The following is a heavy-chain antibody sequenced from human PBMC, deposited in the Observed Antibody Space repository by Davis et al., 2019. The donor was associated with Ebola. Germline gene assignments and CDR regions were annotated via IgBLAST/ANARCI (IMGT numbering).Heavy chain of an antibody. V-gene: IGHV3-74*01. CDR3: ARGGKGDTVMVTNY. Sequence: GESLKISCAASGFTFSNYWMHWVRQAPGKGLVWISRINSDGSSTTYADSVKGRFTISRDNAKNTLYLQMNSLRAEDTAVYYCARGGKGDTVMVTNYWGQGTLVTVSS. J-gene: IGHJ4*02. D-gene: IGHD5-18*01. CDR2: INSDGSST. CDR1: GFTFSNYW.